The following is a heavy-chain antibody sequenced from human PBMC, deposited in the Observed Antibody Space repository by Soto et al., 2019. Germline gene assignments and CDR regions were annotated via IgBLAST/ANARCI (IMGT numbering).Heavy chain of an antibody. CDR1: GAPISSGAYY. Sequence: SETLSLTCTVSGAPISSGAYYWSWVRQAPGKGLEWVGYIYYSGSTYYNPSLKRRLDISLDVSKNLFSLRLTSVTASDTAVYFCATMGYGVDGLSYWGPGMLVTVSS. D-gene: IGHD4-17*01. V-gene: IGHV4-30-4*01. CDR2: IYYSGST. CDR3: ATMGYGVDGLSY. J-gene: IGHJ4*02.